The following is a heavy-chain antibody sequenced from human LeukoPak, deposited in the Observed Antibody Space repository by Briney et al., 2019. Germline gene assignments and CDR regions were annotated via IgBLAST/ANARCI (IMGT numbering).Heavy chain of an antibody. CDR3: TQVVVAALSDYYYGMDV. Sequence: GASVKVSCKASGGTFSSYAISWVRQAPGQGLEWMGGIIPIFGTANYAQKFQGRVTITADESTSTAYTELSSLRSEDTAVYYCTQVVVAALSDYYYGMDVWGQGTTVTVSS. J-gene: IGHJ6*02. CDR2: IIPIFGTA. CDR1: GGTFSSYA. D-gene: IGHD2-15*01. V-gene: IGHV1-69*13.